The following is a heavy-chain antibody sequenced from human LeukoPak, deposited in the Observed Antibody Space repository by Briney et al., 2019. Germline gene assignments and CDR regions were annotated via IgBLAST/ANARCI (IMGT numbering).Heavy chain of an antibody. CDR2: IYYSGST. CDR3: ARNYDYVWGSYRERYYFDY. CDR1: GGSISSGGYY. V-gene: IGHV4-31*03. D-gene: IGHD3-16*02. J-gene: IGHJ4*02. Sequence: PSQTLSLTCTVSGGSISSGGYYWSWIRQHPGKGLEWIGYIYYSGSTYYNPSLKSRVTISVDTSKNQFSLKLSSVTAADTAVYYCARNYDYVWGSYRERYYFDYWGQGTLVTVSS.